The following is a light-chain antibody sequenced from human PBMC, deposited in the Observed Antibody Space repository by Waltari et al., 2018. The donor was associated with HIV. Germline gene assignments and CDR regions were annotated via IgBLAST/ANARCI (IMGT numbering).Light chain of an antibody. J-gene: IGLJ1*01. CDR2: EVS. Sequence: QSALTQPASVSGSPGQSITIPCTGPSRDVGTSTLFSWYQQYPGKAPKLMISEVSKRPSGVSKRFSGSKSGNTASLTISGLQAEDEADYYCCSYAGSSTFVFGTGTKVTVL. V-gene: IGLV2-23*02. CDR3: CSYAGSSTFV. CDR1: SRDVGTSTL.